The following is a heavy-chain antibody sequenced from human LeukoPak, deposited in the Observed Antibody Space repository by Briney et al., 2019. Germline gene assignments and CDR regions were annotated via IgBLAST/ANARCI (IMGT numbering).Heavy chain of an antibody. CDR2: ISSSSSTI. CDR1: GFTFSSYS. V-gene: IGHV3-48*01. CDR3: AREVSPLLWYGELSYYFDY. D-gene: IGHD3-10*01. J-gene: IGHJ4*02. Sequence: GGSLRLSCAASGFTFSSYSMNWVRQAPGKGLEWVSYISSSSSTIYYADSVKGRFIISRDNAKNSLYLQMNSLRAEDTAVYYCAREVSPLLWYGELSYYFDYWGQGTLVTVSS.